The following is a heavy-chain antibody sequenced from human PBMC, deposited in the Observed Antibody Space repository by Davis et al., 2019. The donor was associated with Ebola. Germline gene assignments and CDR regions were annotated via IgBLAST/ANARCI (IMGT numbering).Heavy chain of an antibody. V-gene: IGHV3-30*04. D-gene: IGHD6-19*01. CDR3: ARENRYSSAYYYYYGMDV. CDR2: ISNDGNNQ. J-gene: IGHJ6*04. CDR1: GFTFSSDA. Sequence: GGSLRLSCAASGFTFSSDAMHWVRQAPGKGLEWVAVISNDGNNQYYPDSVEGRFTISRDNSKNTLFLQMNSLRSDDTAVYYCARENRYSSAYYYYYGMDVWGKGTTVTVSS.